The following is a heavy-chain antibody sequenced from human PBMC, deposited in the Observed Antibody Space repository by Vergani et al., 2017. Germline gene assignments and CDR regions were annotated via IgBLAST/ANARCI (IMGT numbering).Heavy chain of an antibody. CDR2: ISYDGNKK. D-gene: IGHD1-1*01. CDR1: GFPFSDYG. J-gene: IGHJ6*03. V-gene: IGHV3-30*03. CDR3: ARNFLTRVTTLDYYYMGV. Sequence: QVQLVESGGGEVQPGRSLRLSCSAAGFPFSDYGVHWVRQAPGKGLEWVSVISYDGNKKNYADSVKGRFTISRDNSKHTLYLEMKALRAEDTAVYYCARNFLTRVTTLDYYYMGVWGKGTTVTVSS.